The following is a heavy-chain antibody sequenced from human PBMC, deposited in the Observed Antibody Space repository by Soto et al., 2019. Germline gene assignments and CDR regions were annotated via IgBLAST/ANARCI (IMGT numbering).Heavy chain of an antibody. CDR1: GGSISSSSYY. CDR2: IYYSGST. CDR3: ARSLRFLEWLLFDYYYYMDV. V-gene: IGHV4-39*01. J-gene: IGHJ6*03. Sequence: SETLSLTCTVSGGSISSSSYYWGWIRQPPGKGREWIGSIYYSGSTYYNPSLKSRVTISVDTSKNQFSLKLSSVTAAHTAVYYCARSLRFLEWLLFDYYYYMDVWGQGTPVTVSS. D-gene: IGHD3-3*01.